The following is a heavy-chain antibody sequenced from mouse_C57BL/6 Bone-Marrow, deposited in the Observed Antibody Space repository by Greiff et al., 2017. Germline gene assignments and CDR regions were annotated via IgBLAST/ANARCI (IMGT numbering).Heavy chain of an antibody. Sequence: QVQLQQSGAELARPGASVKMSCKASGYTFTSYTMHWVKQRPGQGLEWIGYINPSSGYTKYNQKFKDKATLTADKSSSTAYMQLSSLTSEDSAVYYCARSGIPYYYGSSFAYWCQGTLVTVSA. CDR3: ARSGIPYYYGSSFAY. CDR1: GYTFTSYT. J-gene: IGHJ3*01. CDR2: INPSSGYT. V-gene: IGHV1-4*01. D-gene: IGHD1-1*01.